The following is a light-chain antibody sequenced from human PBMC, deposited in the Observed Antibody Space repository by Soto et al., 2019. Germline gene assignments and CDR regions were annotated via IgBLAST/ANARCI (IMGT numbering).Light chain of an antibody. CDR3: MQATYWPWT. CDR2: KLS. J-gene: IGKJ1*01. Sequence: DVVLTQSPLSLPVTLGQPASISCTSGQSLVHSDGNTYLSWFLQRPGQSPRRLIYKLSNRDSGVPDRLSGSGSGTDFTLKISRVEAEDVVVYFCMQATYWPWTFGQGSKVEVK. CDR1: QSLVHSDGNTY. V-gene: IGKV2-30*02.